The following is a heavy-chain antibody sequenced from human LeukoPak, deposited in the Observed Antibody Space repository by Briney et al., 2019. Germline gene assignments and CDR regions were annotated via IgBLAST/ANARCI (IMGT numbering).Heavy chain of an antibody. Sequence: GGSLRLSCAASGFTFSNAWMSWVRQAPGKGLEWVANIKQDGSEKYYVDSVKGRFTISRDNAKNSLYLQMNSLRAEDTAVYYCARDTVGGYYDFWSGYSHCFDYWGQGTLVTVSS. CDR3: ARDTVGGYYDFWSGYSHCFDY. J-gene: IGHJ4*02. V-gene: IGHV3-7*01. CDR1: GFTFSNAW. CDR2: IKQDGSEK. D-gene: IGHD3-3*01.